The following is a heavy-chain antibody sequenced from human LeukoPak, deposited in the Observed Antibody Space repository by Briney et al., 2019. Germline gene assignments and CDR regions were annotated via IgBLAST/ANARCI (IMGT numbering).Heavy chain of an antibody. J-gene: IGHJ4*02. CDR2: ISRDSGSI. Sequence: GGSLRLSCAVSGFTFDDYPMHWVRQAPGKGLEWVSGISRDSGSIGYADSVKGRFTISRDNAKNSLYLQMNSLRAEDTALYYCAKGSGYDLTNFDYWGQGTLVTVSS. V-gene: IGHV3-9*01. CDR1: GFTFDDYP. D-gene: IGHD5-12*01. CDR3: AKGSGYDLTNFDY.